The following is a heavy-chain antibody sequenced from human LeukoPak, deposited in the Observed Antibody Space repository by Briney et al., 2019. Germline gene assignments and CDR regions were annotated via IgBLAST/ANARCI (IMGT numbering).Heavy chain of an antibody. CDR2: IIPIFGTA. J-gene: IGHJ4*02. CDR3: AGRRNYYGSGSHFDY. CDR1: GGTFSSYA. Sequence: GASVKVSCKASGGTFSSYAISWVRQAPGQGLEWMGGIIPIFGTANCAQKFQGRVTITADKSTSTAYMELSSLRSEDTAVYYCAGRRNYYGSGSHFDYRGQGTLVTVSS. V-gene: IGHV1-69*06. D-gene: IGHD3-10*01.